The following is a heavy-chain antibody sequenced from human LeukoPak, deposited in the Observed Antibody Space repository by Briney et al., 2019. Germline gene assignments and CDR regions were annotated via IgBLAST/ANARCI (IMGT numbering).Heavy chain of an antibody. CDR3: AKDLPDYGDYVEGY. D-gene: IGHD4-17*01. J-gene: IGHJ4*02. CDR1: GLTFRSFV. CDR2: ISGSAVST. V-gene: IGHV3-23*01. Sequence: PGGTLRLYYEAPGLTFRSFVMSWVRQETGKGLETVSTISGSAVSTNYADSVKGRFTFSRDNSKNTLYLQMNSLRAEDTAVYYCAKDLPDYGDYVEGYWGQGTLVNVSS.